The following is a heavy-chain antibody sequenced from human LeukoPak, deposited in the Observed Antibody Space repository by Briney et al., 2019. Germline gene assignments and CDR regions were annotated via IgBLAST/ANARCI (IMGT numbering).Heavy chain of an antibody. Sequence: PSETLSLTCTVSGGSVSSGSYYWSWIRQPPGKGLEWIGYIYYSGSTNYNPSLKSRVTISVDTSKDQFSLKLSSVTAADTAVYYCARASRGNYYFDYWGQGTLVTVSS. CDR3: ARASRGNYYFDY. J-gene: IGHJ4*02. CDR2: IYYSGST. V-gene: IGHV4-61*01. CDR1: GGSVSSGSYY. D-gene: IGHD5-12*01.